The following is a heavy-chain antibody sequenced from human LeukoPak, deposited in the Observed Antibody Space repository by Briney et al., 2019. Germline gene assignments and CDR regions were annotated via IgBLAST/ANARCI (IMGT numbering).Heavy chain of an antibody. V-gene: IGHV3-23*01. CDR3: ARQSSASQYYFDY. J-gene: IGHJ4*02. CDR1: GFTFSSYV. D-gene: IGHD6-19*01. CDR2: ISGSGGST. Sequence: GGPLRLSCAASGFTFSSYVMSWVRQAPGKGLEWVSVISGSGGSTYYADSVKGRFTISRDSSKNTLFLQMNSLRAEDTAVYYCARQSSASQYYFDYWGQGTLVTVSS.